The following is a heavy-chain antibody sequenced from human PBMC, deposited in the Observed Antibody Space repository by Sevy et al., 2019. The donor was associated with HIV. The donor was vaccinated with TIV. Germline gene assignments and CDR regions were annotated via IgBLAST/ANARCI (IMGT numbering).Heavy chain of an antibody. J-gene: IGHJ4*02. Sequence: GGSLRLSYAASGFTFSSYSMNWVRQAPGKGLEWVSYISHSSTTIYYAVSVKGRFTISRDTAKNSLYLQMHSLRAEDTAVYYCARAPPYSGLDYWGRGTLVTVSS. CDR2: ISHSSTTI. CDR1: GFTFSSYS. D-gene: IGHD2-15*01. V-gene: IGHV3-48*01. CDR3: ARAPPYSGLDY.